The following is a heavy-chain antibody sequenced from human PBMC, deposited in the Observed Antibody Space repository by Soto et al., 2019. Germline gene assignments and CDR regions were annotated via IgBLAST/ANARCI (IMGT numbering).Heavy chain of an antibody. J-gene: IGHJ4*02. D-gene: IGHD3-9*01. V-gene: IGHV2-5*02. CDR1: GFSLGTSGVG. CDR3: APSIRHFDWLHRYLDY. CDR2: IYWDDDK. Sequence: SGPTLVIPTQTLTLTCTFSGFSLGTSGVGVGWIRQPPGKALEWLALIYWDDDKRYSPSLKSRLTITKDTSKNQVVLTMTNMDPVDTATYYCAPSIRHFDWLHRYLDYWGQGTLVTVSS.